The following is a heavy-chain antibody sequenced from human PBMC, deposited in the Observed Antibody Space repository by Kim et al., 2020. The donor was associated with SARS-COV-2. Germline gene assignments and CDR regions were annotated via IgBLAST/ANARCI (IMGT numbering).Heavy chain of an antibody. CDR1: GFSFSEYW. CDR3: WRAGFAGAFDY. CDR2: INSPGTKT. D-gene: IGHD3-3*01. V-gene: IGHV3-7*03. J-gene: IGHJ4*02. Sequence: GGSLRLSCAASGFSFSEYWLTWVRQAPGKGLEWVANINSPGTKTDFAYSLRGRFTISRDNAGDSVFLQINNLRAEDRAAYYCWRAGFAGAFDYWGQGTLV.